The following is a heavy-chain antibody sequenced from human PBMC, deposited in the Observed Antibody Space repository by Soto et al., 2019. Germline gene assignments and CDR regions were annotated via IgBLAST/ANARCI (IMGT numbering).Heavy chain of an antibody. J-gene: IGHJ2*01. CDR2: IYYSGST. Sequence: QVQLQESGPGLVKPSQTLSLTCTVSGGSISSGGYYWSWIRQHPGKGLEWIGYIYYSGSTYYNPSLQIRVTISVDTSKNQFSLKLSSVTAADTAVYYCARDPAKRNWYFDLWGRGTLVTVSS. CDR3: ARDPAKRNWYFDL. V-gene: IGHV4-31*03. CDR1: GGSISSGGYY.